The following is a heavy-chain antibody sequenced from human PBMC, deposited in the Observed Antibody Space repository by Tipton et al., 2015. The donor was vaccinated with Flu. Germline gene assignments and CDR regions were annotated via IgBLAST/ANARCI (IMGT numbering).Heavy chain of an antibody. CDR3: ARIAAAGTGYFDY. Sequence: TLSLTCTVSGGSISSYYWSWIRQSPGKGLEWIGYISYSGSTNYNPSLKSRVTISVDTSKNQFSLKLSSVTAADTAVYYCARIAAAGTGYFDYWGQGTLVTVSS. J-gene: IGHJ4*02. CDR1: GGSISSYY. D-gene: IGHD6-13*01. V-gene: IGHV4-59*01. CDR2: ISYSGST.